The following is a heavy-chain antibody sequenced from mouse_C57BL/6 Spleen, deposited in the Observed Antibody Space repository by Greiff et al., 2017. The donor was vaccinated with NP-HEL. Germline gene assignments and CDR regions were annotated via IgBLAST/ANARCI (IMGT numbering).Heavy chain of an antibody. Sequence: QVQLQQSGPELVKPGASVKISCKASGYAFSSSWMNWVKQRPGKGLEWIGRIYPGDGDTNYNGKFKGKATLTADKSSSTAYMQLSSLTSEDSAVYFCTAHYGYDPWFAYWGQGTLVTVSA. V-gene: IGHV1-82*01. CDR3: TAHYGYDPWFAY. J-gene: IGHJ3*01. CDR1: GYAFSSSW. D-gene: IGHD2-2*01. CDR2: IYPGDGDT.